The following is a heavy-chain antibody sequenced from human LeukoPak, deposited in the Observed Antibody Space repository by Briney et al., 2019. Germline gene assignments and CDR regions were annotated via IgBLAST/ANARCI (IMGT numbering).Heavy chain of an antibody. V-gene: IGHV1-8*01. CDR1: GYTFTSYD. CDR2: MNPNSGNT. J-gene: IGHJ6*02. Sequence: ASVKVSCKAFGYTFTSYDINWVRQATGQGLEWMGWMNPNSGNTGYAQKFQGRVTMTRNTSISTAYMELSSLRSEDTAVYYCARSITNYYYYRMDVWGQGTTVTVSS. CDR3: ARSITNYYYYRMDV. D-gene: IGHD1-1*01.